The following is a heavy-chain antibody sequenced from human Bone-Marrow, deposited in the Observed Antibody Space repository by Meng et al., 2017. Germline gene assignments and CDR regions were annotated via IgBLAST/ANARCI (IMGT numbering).Heavy chain of an antibody. D-gene: IGHD1-1*01. J-gene: IGHJ1*01. Sequence: GESLKISCAASGFTFSGHWMHCVRQAPGKGLVWVSRINTDGSTTTYADSVKGRFTISRDNAKNTLYLQMNSLRAEDTAVYYCTNDRLNHWGQGTLVTVSS. V-gene: IGHV3-74*01. CDR1: GFTFSGHW. CDR3: TNDRLNH. CDR2: INTDGSTT.